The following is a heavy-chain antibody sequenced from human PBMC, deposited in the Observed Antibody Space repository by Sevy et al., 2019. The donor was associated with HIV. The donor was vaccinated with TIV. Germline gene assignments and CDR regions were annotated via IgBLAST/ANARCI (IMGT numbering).Heavy chain of an antibody. CDR2: ISAYNGNT. CDR1: GYTFTSYG. J-gene: IGHJ6*02. D-gene: IGHD3-22*01. Sequence: ASVKVSCKASGYTFTSYGISWVRQAPGQGLEWMGWISAYNGNTNYAQKLQGRVTMTTDTSTSTAYMERRSLRSDDTAVYYCARSRYDSGGYYFYYYGMDVWGQGTTVTVSS. CDR3: ARSRYDSGGYYFYYYGMDV. V-gene: IGHV1-18*01.